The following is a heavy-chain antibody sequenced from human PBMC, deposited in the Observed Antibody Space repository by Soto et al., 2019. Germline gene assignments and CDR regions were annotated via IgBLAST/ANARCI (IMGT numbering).Heavy chain of an antibody. J-gene: IGHJ2*01. CDR1: GGSFSGFY. CDR2: INHSGSS. Sequence: PSETLSLTCAVHGGSFSGFYWTWIRQPPGKGLEWIGEINHSGSSNYNPPLKSRVTMSLDTSRNQFSLSLNSVTAAETAVYYCARMAGPWYFDLWGRGTLVTVSS. V-gene: IGHV4-34*01. CDR3: ARMAGPWYFDL.